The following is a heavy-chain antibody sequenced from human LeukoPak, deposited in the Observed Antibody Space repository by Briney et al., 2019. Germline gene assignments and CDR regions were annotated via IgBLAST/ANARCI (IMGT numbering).Heavy chain of an antibody. CDR2: ISAYNGNT. V-gene: IGHV1-18*01. J-gene: IGHJ4*02. D-gene: IGHD3-22*01. CDR1: GYTFTSYG. CDR3: ARVGYYYYDSSGIDY. Sequence: ASVKVSCKASGYTFTSYGISWVRQAPGQGLEWMGWISAYNGNTNYAQKLQGRVTMTEDTSTDTAYMELSSLRSEDTAVYYCARVGYYYYDSSGIDYWGQGTLVTVSS.